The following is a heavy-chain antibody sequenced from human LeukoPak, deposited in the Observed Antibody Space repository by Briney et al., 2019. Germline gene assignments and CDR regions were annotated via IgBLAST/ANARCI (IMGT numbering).Heavy chain of an antibody. CDR1: GGSISTYY. CDR3: ARVLPPNYFDY. D-gene: IGHD2-21*02. V-gene: IGHV4-59*01. CDR2: IYYSGST. Sequence: SETLSLTCTVSGGSISTYYWSWIRQPPGKGLEWIGYIYYSGSTNYNPSLKSRVTISVDTSKNQFSLKLSSVTAADTAVYYCARVLPPNYFDYWGQGTLVTVSS. J-gene: IGHJ4*02.